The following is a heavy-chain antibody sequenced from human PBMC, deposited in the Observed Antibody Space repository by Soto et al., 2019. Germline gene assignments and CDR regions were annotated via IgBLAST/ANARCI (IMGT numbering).Heavy chain of an antibody. V-gene: IGHV3-74*01. Sequence: GGSLRLSCAASGFTFSSYWMHWVRQAPGKGLVWVSRINSDGSRTSYADSVKGRFTISRDNAKNTLYLQMNSLRAEDTAVYYCAVAVAGPTAIGYWAQGTLVTVSS. CDR2: INSDGSRT. CDR3: AVAVAGPTAIGY. D-gene: IGHD6-19*01. J-gene: IGHJ1*01. CDR1: GFTFSSYW.